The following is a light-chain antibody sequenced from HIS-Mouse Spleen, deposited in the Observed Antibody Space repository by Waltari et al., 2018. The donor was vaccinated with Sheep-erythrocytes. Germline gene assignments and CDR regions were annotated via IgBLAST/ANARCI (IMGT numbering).Light chain of an antibody. Sequence: DIVLTQSPAPLSFSPGERATLSCLASQSVSSYLALYQQKHCQAPRLLIYDASNRATGIPARFSGSGSGTDFTLTISSLEPEDFAVYYCQQRSNWYTFGQGTKLEIK. CDR2: DAS. J-gene: IGKJ2*01. CDR3: QQRSNWYT. CDR1: QSVSSY. V-gene: IGKV3-11*01.